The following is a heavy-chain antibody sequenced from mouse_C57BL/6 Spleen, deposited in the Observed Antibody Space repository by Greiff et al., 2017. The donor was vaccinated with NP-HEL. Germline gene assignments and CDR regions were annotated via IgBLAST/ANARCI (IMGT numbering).Heavy chain of an antibody. Sequence: LQQPGAELVRPGSSVKLSCKASGYTFTSYWMDWVKQRPGQGLEWIGNIYPSDSETHYNQKFKDKATLTVDKSSSTAYMQLSSLTSEDSAVYYCAALSTMEYYYAMDYWGQGTSVTVSS. D-gene: IGHD2-1*01. CDR3: AALSTMEYYYAMDY. CDR1: GYTFTSYW. V-gene: IGHV1-61*01. J-gene: IGHJ4*01. CDR2: IYPSDSET.